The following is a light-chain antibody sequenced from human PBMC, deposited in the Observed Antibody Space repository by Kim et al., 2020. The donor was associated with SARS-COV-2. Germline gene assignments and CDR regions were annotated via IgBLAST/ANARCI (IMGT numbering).Light chain of an antibody. CDR2: RDS. V-gene: IGLV3-9*01. J-gene: IGLJ3*02. CDR3: QVWDSRNWG. CDR1: NIGSKN. Sequence: SYELTQPLSVSVALGQTARITCGGNNIGSKNVHWYQQKPGQAPVLVIYRDSNRPSGIPERFSGSNSGNTATLTISRAQAGDEADYYCQVWDSRNWGFGGG.